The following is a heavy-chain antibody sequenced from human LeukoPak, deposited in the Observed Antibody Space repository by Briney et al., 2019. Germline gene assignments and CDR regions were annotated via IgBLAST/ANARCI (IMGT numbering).Heavy chain of an antibody. CDR2: ISSSGSTI. J-gene: IGHJ6*04. Sequence: GGSLRLSCAASGFTFSGYEMNWVRQTPGKGLEWVSYISSSGSTIYYADSVKGRFTISRDNAKNSLYLQMNSLRAEDTAVYYCAELGITMIGGVWGKGTTVTISS. V-gene: IGHV3-48*03. D-gene: IGHD3-10*02. CDR1: GFTFSGYE. CDR3: AELGITMIGGV.